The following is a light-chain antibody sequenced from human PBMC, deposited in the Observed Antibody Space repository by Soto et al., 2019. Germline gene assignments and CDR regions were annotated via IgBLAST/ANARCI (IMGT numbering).Light chain of an antibody. CDR1: QSVSSF. CDR2: DVS. CDR3: QQRINWPLT. J-gene: IGKJ4*01. V-gene: IGKV3-11*01. Sequence: EIVLTQSPATLSLSPGERATLSCKASQSVSSFLAWYQQKPGQAPRLLIYDVSSRATGSPTRFSGSGSGTDFTLTISRLEPEDFAVYYCQQRINWPLTFGQGTKVEIK.